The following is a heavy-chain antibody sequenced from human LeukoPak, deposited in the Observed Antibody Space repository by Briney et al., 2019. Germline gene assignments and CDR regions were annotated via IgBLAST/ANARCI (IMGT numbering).Heavy chain of an antibody. J-gene: IGHJ4*02. CDR2: ISSSSTYI. V-gene: IGHV3-21*03. Sequence: GGPLRLSCAASGFTFSSYSMNWVRQAPGKGLEWVSSISSSSTYIYYADSVKGRFTISRDIAKNSLYLQMNSLRVEDTAVYYCARDSGSGWNGVDYWGQGTLVTVSS. CDR1: GFTFSSYS. D-gene: IGHD6-19*01. CDR3: ARDSGSGWNGVDY.